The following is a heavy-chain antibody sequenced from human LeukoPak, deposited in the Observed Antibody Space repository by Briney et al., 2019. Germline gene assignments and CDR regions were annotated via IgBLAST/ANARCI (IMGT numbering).Heavy chain of an antibody. CDR1: GFTFSNYN. J-gene: IGHJ5*02. Sequence: GGSLRLSCAASGFTFSNYNMNWVRQAPGKGLEWVSAISGSGGSTCYADSVKGRFTISRDNSKNTLYLQMNSLRAEDTAVYYCAKARLETYYDFWSGYREDNWFDPWGQGTLVTVSS. D-gene: IGHD3-3*01. CDR2: ISGSGGST. V-gene: IGHV3-23*01. CDR3: AKARLETYYDFWSGYREDNWFDP.